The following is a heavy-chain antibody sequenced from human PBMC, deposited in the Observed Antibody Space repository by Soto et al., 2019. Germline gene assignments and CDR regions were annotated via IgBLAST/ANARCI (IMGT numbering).Heavy chain of an antibody. V-gene: IGHV3-48*04. CDR3: ARGGYYYYMDV. J-gene: IGHJ6*03. Sequence: GGSLRLSCAASGFTFSSYSMNWVRQAPGKGLEWVSYISSSSSTIYYADSVKGRFTISRDNAKNSLYLQMNSLRAEDTAVYYCARGGYYYYMDVWGKGTTVTVSS. CDR1: GFTFSSYS. CDR2: ISSSSSTI.